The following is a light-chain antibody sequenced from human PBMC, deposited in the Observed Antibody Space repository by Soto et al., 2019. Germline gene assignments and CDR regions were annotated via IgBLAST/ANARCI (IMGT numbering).Light chain of an antibody. J-gene: IGKJ5*01. Sequence: EIVMTQSPATLSVSPGERATLSFRASQSVSSNLAWYQQKPGQAPRLLIYGASTRATGIPARFSGSGSGTEFTLTNSSLQSEDFAVYYCQDYNNWPPITFGQGTLLEIK. CDR2: GAS. CDR1: QSVSSN. V-gene: IGKV3-15*01. CDR3: QDYNNWPPIT.